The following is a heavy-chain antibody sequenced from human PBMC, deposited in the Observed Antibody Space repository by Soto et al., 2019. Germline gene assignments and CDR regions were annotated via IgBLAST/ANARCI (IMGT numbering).Heavy chain of an antibody. D-gene: IGHD1-1*01. Sequence: QVHLVQSGAEVKKPGASVKVSCKASGYTFTSDGITWVRQAPGQGREWMGWISAQNGNTEYAQKLQGRVIVTRDTSTSTAYMELRRRISDDTDVYYCARGRYGDYWGQGALVNVSS. CDR2: ISAQNGNT. CDR3: ARGRYGDY. V-gene: IGHV1-18*01. CDR1: GYTFTSDG. J-gene: IGHJ4*02.